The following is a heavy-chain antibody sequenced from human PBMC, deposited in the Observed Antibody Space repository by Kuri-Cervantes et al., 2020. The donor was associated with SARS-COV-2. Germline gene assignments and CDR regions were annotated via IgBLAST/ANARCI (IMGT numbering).Heavy chain of an antibody. CDR3: ARGLTLEGDSYGYHY. D-gene: IGHD5-18*01. J-gene: IGHJ4*02. CDR1: GYTFTSYY. V-gene: IGHV1-2*02. CDR2: INPNSGGT. Sequence: ASVKVSCKASGYTFTSYYMHWVRQAPGQGLEWMGWINPNSGGTNYAQKFQGRVTMTRDTSISTAYMELSRLRSDDTAVYYCARGLTLEGDSYGYHYWGQGTLVTVSS.